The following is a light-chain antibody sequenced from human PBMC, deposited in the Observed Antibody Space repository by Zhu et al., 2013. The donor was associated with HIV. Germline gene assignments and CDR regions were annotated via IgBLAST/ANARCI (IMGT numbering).Light chain of an antibody. CDR3: HQYGNSPPT. V-gene: IGKV3-20*01. J-gene: IGKJ2*01. Sequence: EVVLTQSPAILALSPGERATLSCRASENINSYLAWYQQKPGQPPRLLIYDASNRATGIPDRFSGSGSGTDFTLTISRLEPEDSAVYYCHQYGNSPPTFGQGTKLQIK. CDR1: ENINSY. CDR2: DAS.